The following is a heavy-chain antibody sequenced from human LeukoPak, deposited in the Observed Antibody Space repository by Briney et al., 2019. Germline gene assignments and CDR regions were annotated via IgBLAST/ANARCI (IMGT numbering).Heavy chain of an antibody. CDR3: AKSPRGYCSSTSCYTRGRPRWFDP. CDR2: INHSGST. D-gene: IGHD2-2*02. Sequence: SETLSLTCAVYGGSFSGYYWSWIRQPPGKGLEWIGEINHSGSTNYNPSLESRVTISVDTSKNQFSLKLSSVTAADTAVYYCAKSPRGYCSSTSCYTRGRPRWFDPWGQGTLVTVSS. V-gene: IGHV4-34*01. CDR1: GGSFSGYY. J-gene: IGHJ5*02.